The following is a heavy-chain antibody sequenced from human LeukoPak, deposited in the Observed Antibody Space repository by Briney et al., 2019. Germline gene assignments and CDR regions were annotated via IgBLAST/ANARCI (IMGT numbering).Heavy chain of an antibody. V-gene: IGHV4-59*12. CDR1: GGSMSRYY. D-gene: IGHD2-2*01. CDR2: MYYSGST. Sequence: SETLSLTCTVSGGSMSRYYWSWIRQPPGKGLEWIGYMYYSGSTKYNPSLKSRVTISVDTSKNQSSLKLSSVTAADTAVYYCARGEVVPAAPDYWGQGTLVTVSS. CDR3: ARGEVVPAAPDY. J-gene: IGHJ4*02.